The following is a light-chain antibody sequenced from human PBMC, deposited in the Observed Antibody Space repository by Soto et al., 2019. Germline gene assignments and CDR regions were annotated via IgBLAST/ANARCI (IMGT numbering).Light chain of an antibody. Sequence: QSVLTQPASVSGSPGQSITISCTGTSSDVGSYNLVSWYQQHPGKAPKLMIYEGSKRPSGVSNRFSGSKSGNTASLTISGLQAEDEADYYCCSYEGSYTHVSGTGTKVTVL. CDR3: CSYEGSYTHV. CDR1: SSDVGSYNL. CDR2: EGS. V-gene: IGLV2-23*01. J-gene: IGLJ1*01.